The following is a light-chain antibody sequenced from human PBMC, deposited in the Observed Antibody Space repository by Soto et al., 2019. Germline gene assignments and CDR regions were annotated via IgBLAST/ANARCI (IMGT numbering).Light chain of an antibody. CDR1: SSDVGGYSY. Sequence: QSVLTQPASVSGSPGQSITISCTGTSSDVGGYSYVSWYQHHPGKAPKLMIYEVTNRPSGVSDRFSGSKSGNTASLTISGLQAEDEADYHCSSYIRSSSSWVFGGGTKLTVL. J-gene: IGLJ3*02. CDR2: EVT. V-gene: IGLV2-14*01. CDR3: SSYIRSSSSWV.